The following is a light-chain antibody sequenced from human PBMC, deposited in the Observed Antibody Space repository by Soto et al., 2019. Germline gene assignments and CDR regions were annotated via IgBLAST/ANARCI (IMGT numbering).Light chain of an antibody. CDR1: QSGTNSH. CDR2: GAS. V-gene: IGKV3-20*01. CDR3: RDPGRLLST. Sequence: ERRTLSCRACQSGTNSHLAWYQQKPGQAPRLLIYGASTRDTGISARFSFSGSGTDLTLTFSRLEPAEPAVYYCRDPGRLLSTFAEGTRVEIK. J-gene: IGKJ5*01.